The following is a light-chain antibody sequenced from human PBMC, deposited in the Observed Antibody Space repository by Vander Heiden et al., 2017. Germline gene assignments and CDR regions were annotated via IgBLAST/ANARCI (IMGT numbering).Light chain of an antibody. V-gene: IGLV2-14*03. CDR3: SSYTTSRTLI. CDR2: DVS. Sequence: QSALTQPASVSGSPGQSITISCTGSSSDVGGYDYVSWYQQHPAKPPRLMIYDVSKRPSGVSNRFSGSKSGNTASLTISGLQAEDEADYYCSSYTTSRTLIFGGGTKLTVL. J-gene: IGLJ2*01. CDR1: SSDVGGYDY.